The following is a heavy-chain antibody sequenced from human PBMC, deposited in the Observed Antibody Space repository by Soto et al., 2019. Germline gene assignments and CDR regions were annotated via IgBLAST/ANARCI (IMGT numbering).Heavy chain of an antibody. J-gene: IGHJ4*02. V-gene: IGHV3-30*03. D-gene: IGHD2-21*01. Sequence: QVQLVESGGGVVQPGSSLRLSCEASGFTFSMYGMHWVRQAPGKGLEWVGVIYSDGSHQYYGDSVKGRFTISRDNYNKTVYLQMTGLRLDDSALYYCARDRRVIPDADMDYWGQGVLVTVS. CDR1: GFTFSMYG. CDR2: IYSDGSHQ. CDR3: ARDRRVIPDADMDY.